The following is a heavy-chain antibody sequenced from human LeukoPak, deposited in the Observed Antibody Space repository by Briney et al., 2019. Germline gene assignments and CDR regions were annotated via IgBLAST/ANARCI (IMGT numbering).Heavy chain of an antibody. CDR3: VREDGYCSGGNRYSYFDS. CDR1: GFTFSHFW. CDR2: IKKTGSET. Sequence: PGGSLRLSCAASGFTFSHFWMSWVRQAPGKGLEWVAYIKKTGSETYYVDSVKGRFTITRDNTRNSLFLQMYSLRAEDTAVYFCVREDGYCSGGNRYSYFDSWGQGTLVTVSS. D-gene: IGHD2-15*01. V-gene: IGHV3-7*01. J-gene: IGHJ4*02.